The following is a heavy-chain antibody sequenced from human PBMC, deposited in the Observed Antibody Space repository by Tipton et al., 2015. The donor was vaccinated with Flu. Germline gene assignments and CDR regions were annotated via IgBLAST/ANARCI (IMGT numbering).Heavy chain of an antibody. Sequence: SLRLSCAASGFSLRSYWMHWVRQVPGKGLVWVSRIQNDGSDSAYAAAVRGRFVVSRDNAENTVYLQMTSLRVDDTAIYHCVRGRDSVSSRFGNDNFDIWGEGTMVTVSS. CDR2: IQNDGSDS. V-gene: IGHV3-74*03. D-gene: IGHD3-10*01. J-gene: IGHJ3*02. CDR3: VRGRDSVSSRFGNDNFDI. CDR1: GFSLRSYW.